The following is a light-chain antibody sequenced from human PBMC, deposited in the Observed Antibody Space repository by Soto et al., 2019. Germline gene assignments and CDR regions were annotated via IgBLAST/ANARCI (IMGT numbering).Light chain of an antibody. CDR1: SSDVVGYKY. CDR3: SSYTRSSTLGV. J-gene: IGLJ2*01. CDR2: EVS. Sequence: QSAPTPPASVSGSPGQSITISCTGTSSDVVGYKYVSCYQQHPGKAPKLMIYEVSNRPSGVSNRYSGSNSGNTASLTISGLQSEDEADYYCSSYTRSSTLGVFGGGTKVTVL. V-gene: IGLV2-14*01.